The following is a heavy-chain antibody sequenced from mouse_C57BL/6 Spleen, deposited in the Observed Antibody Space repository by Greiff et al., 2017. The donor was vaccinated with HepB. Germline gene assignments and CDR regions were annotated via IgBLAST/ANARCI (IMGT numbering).Heavy chain of an antibody. CDR2: ISDGGSYT. Sequence: EVMLVESGGGLVKPGGSLKLSCAASGFTFSSYAMSWVRQTPEKRLEWVATISDGGSYTYYPDNVKGRFTISRDNAKNNLYLQMSHLKSEDTAMYYCARGGYYPYYAMDYWGQGTSVTVSS. V-gene: IGHV5-4*03. D-gene: IGHD2-3*01. CDR3: ARGGYYPYYAMDY. J-gene: IGHJ4*01. CDR1: GFTFSSYA.